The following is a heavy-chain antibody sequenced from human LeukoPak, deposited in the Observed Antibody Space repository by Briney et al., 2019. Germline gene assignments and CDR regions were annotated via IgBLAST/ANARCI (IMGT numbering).Heavy chain of an antibody. CDR3: ARAYYYDSSGNTVDAFDI. CDR2: INHSGST. Sequence: SETLSLTCAVYGGSFSGYYWSWIRQPPGKGLEWIGEINHSGSTNYNPSLKSRVTISVDTSKNQFSLKLSSVTAADTAVYYCARAYYYDSSGNTVDAFDIWGQGTMVTVSS. CDR1: GGSFSGYY. V-gene: IGHV4-34*01. D-gene: IGHD3-22*01. J-gene: IGHJ3*02.